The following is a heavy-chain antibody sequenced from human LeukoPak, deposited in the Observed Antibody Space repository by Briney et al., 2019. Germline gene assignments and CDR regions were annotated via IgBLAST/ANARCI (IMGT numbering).Heavy chain of an antibody. D-gene: IGHD6-13*01. CDR2: IYSGGST. J-gene: IGHJ4*02. Sequence: GGSLRLSCAASGFTVSSNYMSWVRQAPGKGLEWVSVIYSGGSTYYADSVKGRFTTSRDNSKNTLYLQMNSLRAEDTAVYYCARAGPAAGIDYWGQGTLVTVSS. CDR1: GFTVSSNY. CDR3: ARAGPAAGIDY. V-gene: IGHV3-53*01.